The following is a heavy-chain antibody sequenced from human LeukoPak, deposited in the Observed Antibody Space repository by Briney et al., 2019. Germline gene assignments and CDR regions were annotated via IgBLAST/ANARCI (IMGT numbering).Heavy chain of an antibody. CDR2: INHSGST. V-gene: IGHV4-34*01. CDR3: ARALTSLPGINWFDP. D-gene: IGHD7-27*01. CDR1: GLSFSGYY. J-gene: IGHJ5*02. Sequence: SETLSLTCAVYGLSFSGYYWSWIRQPPGKGLEWIGEINHSGSTNYNPSLKSRVTISVDTSKNQFSLKLRSVTAADTAVYYCARALTSLPGINWFDPWGQGTLVTVSS.